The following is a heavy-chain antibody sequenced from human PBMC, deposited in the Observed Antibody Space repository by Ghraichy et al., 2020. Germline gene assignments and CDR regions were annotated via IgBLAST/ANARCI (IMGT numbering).Heavy chain of an antibody. CDR1: GFTFSSYG. V-gene: IGHV3-33*01. J-gene: IGHJ4*02. CDR3: ARAFSAGRDY. Sequence: GGSLRLSCAASGFTFSSYGMHWVRQAPGKGLEWVAIIWYDGSNKCYADSVKGRFTISRDNSKNTLYLQMNSLRAEDTAVYYCARAFSAGRDYWGQETLVTVSS. CDR2: IWYDGSNK. D-gene: IGHD6-13*01.